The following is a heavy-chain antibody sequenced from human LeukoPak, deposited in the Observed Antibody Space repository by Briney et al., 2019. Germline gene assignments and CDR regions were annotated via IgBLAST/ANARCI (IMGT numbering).Heavy chain of an antibody. V-gene: IGHV1-18*01. CDR3: ARDSSIAADYYYYYMAV. Sequence: ASVKVSCKASGYTFTNYGFSWVRQAPGQGLEWMGWISAYNGNTNYAQNLQGRVTMTTDTSTTTAYMELRSLRSDATAVYYCARDSSIAADYYYYYMAVWGKGTTVTVSS. CDR2: ISAYNGNT. D-gene: IGHD6-25*01. CDR1: GYTFTNYG. J-gene: IGHJ6*03.